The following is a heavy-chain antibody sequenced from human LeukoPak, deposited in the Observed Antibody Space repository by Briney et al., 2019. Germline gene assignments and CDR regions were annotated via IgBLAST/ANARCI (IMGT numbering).Heavy chain of an antibody. CDR1: GFTLSNYG. Sequence: GGSLRLSCVASGFTLSNYGMHWVRQAPGKGLEWVALLRYDGSNTLYADSVKGRLTISRDNSKNTLYLQMNSLRSEDTAVYYCAGGYGSRSYYAMDVWGQGTTVTVSS. J-gene: IGHJ6*02. V-gene: IGHV3-30*02. CDR3: AGGYGSRSYYAMDV. CDR2: LRYDGSNT. D-gene: IGHD3-10*01.